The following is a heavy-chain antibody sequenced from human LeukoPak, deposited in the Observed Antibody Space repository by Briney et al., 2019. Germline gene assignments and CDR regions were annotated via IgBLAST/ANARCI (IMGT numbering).Heavy chain of an antibody. Sequence: GGSLRLSCAASGFTFSNYWMHWVRQAPGKGLVWVSRINSDGSSTSYADSVKGRFTISRDNAKNTLYLQMNSLRAEDTAVYYCARVSGGSYFGYYYYYMDVWGKGTTVTVSS. D-gene: IGHD1-26*01. CDR1: GFTFSNYW. J-gene: IGHJ6*03. CDR2: INSDGSST. V-gene: IGHV3-74*01. CDR3: ARVSGGSYFGYYYYYMDV.